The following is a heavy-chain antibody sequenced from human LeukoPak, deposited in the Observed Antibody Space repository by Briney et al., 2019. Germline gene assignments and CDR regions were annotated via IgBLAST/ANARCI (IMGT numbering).Heavy chain of an antibody. CDR3: AKAIPFGDYYDSSGCYPLGGYFDY. D-gene: IGHD3-22*01. Sequence: PGGSLRLSCAASGFTFSSYAMSWVRQAPGKGLEWVSAISGSGGSTYYADSVKGRFTISRDNSKNTLYLQMNSLRAEDTAVYYCAKAIPFGDYYDSSGCYPLGGYFDYWGQGTLVTVSS. J-gene: IGHJ4*02. V-gene: IGHV3-23*01. CDR2: ISGSGGST. CDR1: GFTFSSYA.